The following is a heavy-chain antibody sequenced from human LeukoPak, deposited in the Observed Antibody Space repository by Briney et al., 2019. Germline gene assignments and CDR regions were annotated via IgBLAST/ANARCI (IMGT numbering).Heavy chain of an antibody. V-gene: IGHV3-64*01. CDR1: GFTFSSYS. CDR3: ARGPSGYHNT. Sequence: GGSLRLSCAASGFTFSSYSMNWVRQAPGKGLEFVSAISRSGGNTYYANSVKGRFTISRDTSKNTLYLQVGSLRVEDMAVYYCARGPSGYHNTGGQGTLVTVSS. CDR2: ISRSGGNT. D-gene: IGHD5-12*01. J-gene: IGHJ4*02.